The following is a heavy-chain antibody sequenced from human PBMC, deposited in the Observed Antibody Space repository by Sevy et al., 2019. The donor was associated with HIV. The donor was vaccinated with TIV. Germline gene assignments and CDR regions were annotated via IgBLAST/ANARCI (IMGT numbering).Heavy chain of an antibody. CDR2: TSYDGSHK. Sequence: GGSLRLSCTVSGFIFSNFAMHWVRQAPGKGLEWVAVTSYDGSHKYCADSVKGRFIVSRDNSRNILSLEMSSLTRDDTAVYYCARGENDDEFFQYWGQGTLVTVSS. J-gene: IGHJ1*01. CDR1: GFIFSNFA. CDR3: ARGENDDEFFQY. V-gene: IGHV3-30*04. D-gene: IGHD1-26*01.